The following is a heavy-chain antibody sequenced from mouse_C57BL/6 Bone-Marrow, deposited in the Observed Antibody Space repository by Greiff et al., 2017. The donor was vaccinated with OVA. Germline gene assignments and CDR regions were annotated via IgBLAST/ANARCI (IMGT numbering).Heavy chain of an antibody. CDR1: GYTFTSSG. V-gene: IGHV1-81*01. D-gene: IGHD2-2*01. Sequence: QVQLQESGAELARPGASVKLSCKASGYTFTSSGISWVKQRTGQGLEWIGEIYPRSGNTYYNEKFKGKATLTADKSSSTAYMELRSLTSEDSAVYFCARWGWLRPYAMDYWGQGTSVTVSS. J-gene: IGHJ4*01. CDR2: IYPRSGNT. CDR3: ARWGWLRPYAMDY.